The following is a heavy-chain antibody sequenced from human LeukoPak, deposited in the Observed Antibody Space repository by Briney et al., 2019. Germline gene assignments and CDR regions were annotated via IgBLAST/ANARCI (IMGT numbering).Heavy chain of an antibody. CDR3: ARGLYYYDSGSYFYYFDY. D-gene: IGHD3-10*01. J-gene: IGHJ4*02. Sequence: PSETLSLTCTVSDGSISAYYWSWIRQPPGKGLGWIGYIYYSGSTSYNPSVNSRVTISVDTPNNHFSLKLSSVTAADTAVYYCARGLYYYDSGSYFYYFDYWGQGTLVTVSS. V-gene: IGHV4-59*01. CDR2: IYYSGST. CDR1: DGSISAYY.